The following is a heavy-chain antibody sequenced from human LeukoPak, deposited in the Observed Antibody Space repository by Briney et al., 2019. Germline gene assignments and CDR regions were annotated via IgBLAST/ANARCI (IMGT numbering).Heavy chain of an antibody. D-gene: IGHD6-6*01. J-gene: IGHJ4*02. CDR2: INHSGST. CDR3: ARVWAGIAARRLTFDY. CDR1: GGSFSGYY. Sequence: SETLSLTCAVYGGSFSGYYWSWIRQPPGKGLEWIGEINHSGSTYYNPSLKSRVTISVDTSKNQFSLKLSSVTAADTAVYYCARVWAGIAARRLTFDYWGQGTLVTVSS. V-gene: IGHV4-34*09.